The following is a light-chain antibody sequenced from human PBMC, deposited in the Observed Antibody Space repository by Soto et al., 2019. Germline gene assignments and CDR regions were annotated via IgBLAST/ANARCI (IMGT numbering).Light chain of an antibody. J-gene: IGLJ2*01. V-gene: IGLV2-23*02. CDR1: SSDVGSYNL. Sequence: QSVLTQPASVSGSPGQSITISCTGTSSDVGSYNLVSWYQQHPGKAPKLMIYEVSKRPSGVSNRFSGSKSGNTASLTISGLQAEDEADYYCCSYAGSSPVVFGAGTQLTVL. CDR2: EVS. CDR3: CSYAGSSPVV.